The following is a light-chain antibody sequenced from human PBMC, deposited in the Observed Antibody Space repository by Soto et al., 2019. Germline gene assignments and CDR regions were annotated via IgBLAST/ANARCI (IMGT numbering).Light chain of an antibody. Sequence: VLTVSRCTQPLSKGDRATLPCSASQTVRNNYLAWYQKKPGQAPRLLIDDASSRATGIPDRFSGGGSGTDFTLTISRLEPEDFAVYYCQQFSRSPLTFGGGTKVDIK. J-gene: IGKJ4*01. CDR1: QTVRNNY. V-gene: IGKV3-20*01. CDR2: DAS. CDR3: QQFSRSPLT.